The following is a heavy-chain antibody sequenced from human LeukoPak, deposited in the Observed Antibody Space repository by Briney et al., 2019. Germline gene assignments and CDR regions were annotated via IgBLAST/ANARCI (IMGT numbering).Heavy chain of an antibody. CDR3: ARGDRSSRY. V-gene: IGHV3-23*01. CDR1: GFTFSSCV. D-gene: IGHD2-2*01. CDR2: ISGSGDTT. Sequence: GGSLRLSCAASGFTFSSCVMSWVRQAPGKGLEWVSAISGSGDTTYYAESVRGRFTISRDISKNTLYLQMNSLRAEDTAVYYCARGDRSSRYWGQGTLVTVSS. J-gene: IGHJ4*02.